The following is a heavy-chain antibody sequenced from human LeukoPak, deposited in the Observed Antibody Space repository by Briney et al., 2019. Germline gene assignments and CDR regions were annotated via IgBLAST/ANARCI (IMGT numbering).Heavy chain of an antibody. CDR1: DDSISDYY. CDR3: ARGCSSTSCYGY. J-gene: IGHJ4*02. Sequence: SETLSLTCTVSDDSISDYYRGWIRQPPGKGPEWIGYIYYSGSTNYNPSLKSRVTISVDTSKNQFSLKLSSVTAADTAVYYCARGCSSTSCYGYWGQGTLVTVSS. CDR2: IYYSGST. D-gene: IGHD2-2*01. V-gene: IGHV4-59*01.